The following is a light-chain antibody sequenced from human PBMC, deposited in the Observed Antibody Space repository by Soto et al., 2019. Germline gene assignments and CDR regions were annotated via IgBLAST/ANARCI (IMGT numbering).Light chain of an antibody. CDR3: QQYDNWPRT. Sequence: EIVMTQSPATLSVSPGERATLSCRASQSIGSNLAWYQQIPGQAPRLLIYGASTRATGIPARFSGSGSGTDFTLTISSLPSEDFAVYYCQQYDNWPRTFGPGTKVNIK. CDR1: QSIGSN. V-gene: IGKV3-15*01. J-gene: IGKJ3*01. CDR2: GAS.